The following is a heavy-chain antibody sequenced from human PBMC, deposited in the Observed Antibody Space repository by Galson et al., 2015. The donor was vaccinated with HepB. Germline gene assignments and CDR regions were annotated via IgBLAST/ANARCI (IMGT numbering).Heavy chain of an antibody. Sequence: SLRLSCAGSGFTFSNYSMNWVRQAPGKGLEWVSHISSGSRIIYYADSVKGRFSISRDNAKNALYLQMNSLRDEDTAVYFCARALLSSSSRQSFFDYWGQGTLVTVSS. CDR1: GFTFSNYS. CDR2: ISSGSRII. V-gene: IGHV3-48*02. D-gene: IGHD6-6*01. J-gene: IGHJ4*02. CDR3: ARALLSSSSRQSFFDY.